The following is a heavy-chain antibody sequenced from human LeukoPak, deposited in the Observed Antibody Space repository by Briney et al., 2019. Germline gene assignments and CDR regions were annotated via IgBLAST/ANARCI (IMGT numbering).Heavy chain of an antibody. CDR1: GYTFTNYG. V-gene: IGHV1-18*01. D-gene: IGHD2-2*01. CDR3: ARGCSSATCYHGIGWFDP. CDR2: ISAYNDNT. Sequence: ASVKVSCKASGYTFTNYGINWVRQAPGQGLEWMGWISAYNDNTKYAQKLQGRVTMTTDTSTSTAYIELRSLRSDDTAVYYCARGCSSATCYHGIGWFDPWGQGTLVTVSS. J-gene: IGHJ5*02.